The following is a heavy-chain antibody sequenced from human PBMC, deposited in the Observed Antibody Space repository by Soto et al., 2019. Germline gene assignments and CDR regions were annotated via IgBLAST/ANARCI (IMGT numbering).Heavy chain of an antibody. Sequence: ASVKVSCKSSGYTFTTYDINWVRQAPGQGLEWIGWMNPYSGKTGYARKFRDRLTMTRNAYISTAHMELSGLLSEDSALYYCARARGYTTGPEPYYFDSWGQGNLVTVSS. CDR3: ARARGYTTGPEPYYFDS. J-gene: IGHJ4*02. D-gene: IGHD5-18*01. CDR1: GYTFTTYD. V-gene: IGHV1-8*01. CDR2: MNPYSGKT.